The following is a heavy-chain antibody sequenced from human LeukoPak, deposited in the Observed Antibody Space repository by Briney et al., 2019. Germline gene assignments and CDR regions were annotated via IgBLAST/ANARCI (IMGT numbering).Heavy chain of an antibody. CDR2: ISSSSSYI. V-gene: IGHV3-21*01. CDR3: ARGGGIAATFDY. J-gene: IGHJ4*02. D-gene: IGHD6-13*01. CDR1: RFTFSSYG. Sequence: GGSLRLSCAAHRFTFSSYGMHWVRQAPGKGLEWVSSISSSSSYIYYADSVKGRFTISRDNAKNSLYLQMNSLRAEDTAVYYCARGGGIAATFDYWGQGTLVTVSS.